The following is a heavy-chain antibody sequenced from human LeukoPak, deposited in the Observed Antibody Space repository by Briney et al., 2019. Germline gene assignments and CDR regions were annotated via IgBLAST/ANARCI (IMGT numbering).Heavy chain of an antibody. CDR3: ARDCSGGSCYPGGLEH. CDR2: IYYSGSA. CDR1: GGSVSRYY. V-gene: IGHV4-59*02. D-gene: IGHD2-15*01. J-gene: IGHJ4*02. Sequence: PSETLSLTCTVSGGSVSRYYWSWIRQPPGKGLEWTGYIYYSGSAYYNPSLKSRLTISVDTSKNQFSLEVRSVTAADTAVYYCARDCSGGSCYPGGLEHWGQGTLVTVSS.